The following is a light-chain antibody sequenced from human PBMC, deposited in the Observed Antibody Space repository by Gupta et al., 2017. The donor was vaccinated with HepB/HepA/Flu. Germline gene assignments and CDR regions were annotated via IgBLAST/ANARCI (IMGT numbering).Light chain of an antibody. V-gene: IGKV1-9*01. CDR2: AAS. J-gene: IGKJ4*01. CDR3: QHRNSSPFT. Sequence: DIQLTQSPSFLSASVGDRVTITCRASQGISSYLAWYQQKPGKAPKLLIYAASTVQSGVPSRFSGSGSGTEFTLTISSRQPEDFATYYCQHRNSSPFTFGRGTKVDIK. CDR1: QGISSY.